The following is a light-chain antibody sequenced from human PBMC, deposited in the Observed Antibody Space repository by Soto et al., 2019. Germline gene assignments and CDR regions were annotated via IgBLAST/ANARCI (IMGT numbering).Light chain of an antibody. CDR2: LAS. Sequence: EIVLTQSPATMSSFPGDRVTLSCRASQAVNTRLAWYQHRPGQAPRLLIYLASNRAACVTARFIGSGSGTDFTLTIRDVEPEAFAVYYCHKRQSWPRTFGQGATVDI. V-gene: IGKV3-11*01. J-gene: IGKJ1*01. CDR1: QAVNTR. CDR3: HKRQSWPRT.